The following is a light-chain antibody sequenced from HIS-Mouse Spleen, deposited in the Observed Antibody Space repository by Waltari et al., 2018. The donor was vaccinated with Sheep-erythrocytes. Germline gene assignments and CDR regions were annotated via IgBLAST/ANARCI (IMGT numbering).Light chain of an antibody. V-gene: IGLV3-1*01. J-gene: IGLJ2*01. CDR1: KLGDTY. Sequence: SYELTQPPSVSVSPGQTASITCPGAKLGDTYPCWYQQKPGQSPVLVIYQDSKRPSGIPERFSGSNSGNTATLTISGTQAMDEADYYCQAWDSSTAVFGGGTKLTVL. CDR3: QAWDSSTAV. CDR2: QDS.